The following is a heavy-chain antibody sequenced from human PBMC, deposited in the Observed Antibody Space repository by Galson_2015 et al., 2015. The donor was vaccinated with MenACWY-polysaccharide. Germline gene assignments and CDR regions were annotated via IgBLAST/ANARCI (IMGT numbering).Heavy chain of an antibody. Sequence: SLRLSCAASGFSFSGFGFGDYAIHWVRQTPGKGLEWLAVISYDGSNTYYADPVKGRFTIARDDSKNTVYLQIHSLRGEDTAVYYCAKDRPLRGLTKYYYGMDVWGQGTTVIVSS. V-gene: IGHV3-30*18. J-gene: IGHJ6*02. CDR1: GFSFSGFG. CDR2: ISYDGSNT. CDR3: AKDRPLRGLTKYYYGMDV. D-gene: IGHD3-10*01.